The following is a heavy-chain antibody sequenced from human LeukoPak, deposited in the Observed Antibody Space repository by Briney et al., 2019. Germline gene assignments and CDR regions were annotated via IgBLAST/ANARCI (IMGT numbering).Heavy chain of an antibody. CDR1: GFTFSSYA. D-gene: IGHD3-3*01. J-gene: IGHJ4*02. Sequence: GGSLRLSCAASGFTFSSYAMRWVRQAPGKGLEWVSAISGSGSSTYYAQSVKGRFTISRDNSKNTLYLQMNSLRAEDTAVYYCAKERVYDFWSGYYTGGDYWGQGTLVTVSS. CDR3: AKERVYDFWSGYYTGGDY. V-gene: IGHV3-23*01. CDR2: ISGSGSST.